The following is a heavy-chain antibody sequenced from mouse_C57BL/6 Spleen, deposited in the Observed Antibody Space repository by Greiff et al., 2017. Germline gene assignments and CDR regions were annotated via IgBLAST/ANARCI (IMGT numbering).Heavy chain of an antibody. V-gene: IGHV1-55*01. Sequence: QVQLQQPGAELVKPGASVKLSCKASGYTFTSYWITWVKQRPGQGLEWIGDIYPGSGSTNYNEKFKSKATLTVDTSSSTAYMQLSSLTSEDSAVYDWARDYGGYFDVWGTGTTVTVSS. CDR1: GYTFTSYW. CDR3: ARDYGGYFDV. CDR2: IYPGSGST. D-gene: IGHD2-4*01. J-gene: IGHJ1*03.